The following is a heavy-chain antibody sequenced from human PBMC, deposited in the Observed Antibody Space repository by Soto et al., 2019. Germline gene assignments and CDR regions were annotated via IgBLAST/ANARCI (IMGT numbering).Heavy chain of an antibody. CDR1: GFTFGDYA. J-gene: IGHJ6*02. D-gene: IGHD1-7*01. CDR3: TRELELPDYYYGMDV. V-gene: IGHV3-49*04. CDR2: IRSKAYGGTT. Sequence: QTGGSLRLSCTASGFTFGDYAMSWVRQAPGKGLEWVGFIRSKAYGGTTEYAASVKGRFTISRDDSKSIAYLQMNSLKTEDTAVYYCTRELELPDYYYGMDVWGQGTTVTVSS.